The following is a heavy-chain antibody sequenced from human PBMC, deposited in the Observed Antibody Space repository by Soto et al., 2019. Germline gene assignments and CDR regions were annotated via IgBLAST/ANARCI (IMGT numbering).Heavy chain of an antibody. V-gene: IGHV3-23*01. CDR3: ARWSYLDY. CDR1: GFTFGSYA. CDR2: ISGSAGKT. J-gene: IGHJ4*02. D-gene: IGHD3-3*01. Sequence: GGSLRLSCAASGFTFGSYALSWVRQAPGKGLEWVSTISGSAGKTFYADSVKGRFSISRDTSKRTLYLQMNSLRAEDTAIYYCARWSYLDYWGQGTRVTVSS.